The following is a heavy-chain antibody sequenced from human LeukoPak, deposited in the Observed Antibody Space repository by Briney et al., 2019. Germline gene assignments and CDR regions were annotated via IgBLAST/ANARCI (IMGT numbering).Heavy chain of an antibody. CDR1: GFTFSSYG. Sequence: GGPLRLSCAASGFTFSSYGMHWVRQAPGKGLEWVSFIRYDGSNEYYADSVRGRFTISRDNSKNTLYLQMNSLRAEDTAVYYCAREGRTITMVRGVNYYYYMDVWGKGTTVTVSS. CDR3: AREGRTITMVRGVNYYYYMDV. V-gene: IGHV3-30*02. CDR2: IRYDGSNE. J-gene: IGHJ6*03. D-gene: IGHD3-10*01.